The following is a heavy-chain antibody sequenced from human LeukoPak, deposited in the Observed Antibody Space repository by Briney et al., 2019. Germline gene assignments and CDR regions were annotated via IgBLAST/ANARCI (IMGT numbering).Heavy chain of an antibody. Sequence: GGSLRLSCAVSGFTVSSNYMSWVRQAPGKGLEWVSVIYSGGTTYYADSVKGRFTISRDNSKDTLYLQMNSLRTEDTAVYYCARSPWGITMIAEAWGQGTLVTVSS. J-gene: IGHJ5*02. D-gene: IGHD3-22*01. V-gene: IGHV3-53*01. CDR2: IYSGGTT. CDR3: ARSPWGITMIAEA. CDR1: GFTVSSNY.